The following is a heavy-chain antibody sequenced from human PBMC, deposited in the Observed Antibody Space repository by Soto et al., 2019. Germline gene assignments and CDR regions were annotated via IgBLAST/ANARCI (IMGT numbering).Heavy chain of an antibody. V-gene: IGHV3-74*01. D-gene: IGHD3-22*01. CDR3: ASGPPNHYYHNSGYY. CDR2: IDHDGSST. CDR1: GFIFSRHW. J-gene: IGHJ4*02. Sequence: PGGSLRLSCAASGFIFSRHWMHWVRQVPGKGLVWVSRIDHDGSSTIYADSVKGRFTVSRDNAKNSLYLQMNSLRAEDTAVYYCASGPPNHYYHNSGYYWGQGTLVTVSS.